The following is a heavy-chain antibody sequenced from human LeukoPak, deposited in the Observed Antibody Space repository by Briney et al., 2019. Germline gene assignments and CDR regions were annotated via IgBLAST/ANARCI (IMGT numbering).Heavy chain of an antibody. CDR2: ISGSGGST. CDR3: AKDSGVGSSWYDGSY. CDR1: GFTFSSYA. D-gene: IGHD6-13*01. V-gene: IGHV3-23*01. Sequence: GGSLRLSCAASGFTFSSYAMSWVRQAPGKGLEWVSAISGSGGSTYYADSVKGRFAISRDNSKNTLYLQMNSLRAEDTAVYYCAKDSGVGSSWYDGSYWGQGTLVTVSS. J-gene: IGHJ4*02.